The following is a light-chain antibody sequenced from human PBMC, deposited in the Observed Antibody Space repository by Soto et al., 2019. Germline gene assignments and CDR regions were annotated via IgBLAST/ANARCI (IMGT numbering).Light chain of an antibody. CDR2: DTS. V-gene: IGKV3-15*01. Sequence: EIVLTQSPGTLSLSPGERATLFCRASQSVSSSYLAWYQQKPGQAPRLLIYDTSTRATGIPARFSGSGSGTEFTLTISSLQSEDFAVYYCQQYNNWPPITFGQGTRLEIK. CDR3: QQYNNWPPIT. CDR1: QSVSSSY. J-gene: IGKJ5*01.